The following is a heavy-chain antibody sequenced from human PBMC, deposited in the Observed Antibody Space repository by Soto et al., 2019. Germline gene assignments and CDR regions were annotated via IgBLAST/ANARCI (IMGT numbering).Heavy chain of an antibody. CDR2: VTAGGDNT. J-gene: IGHJ3*02. CDR1: GFTFSSYA. V-gene: IGHV3-23*01. CDR3: ARLYSRAYDI. D-gene: IGHD2-15*01. Sequence: EVQLLESGGGLVQPGGSLRLSCAASGFTFSSYAMTWVRQTPGQGLQWVSTVTAGGDNTYHADSVKGRFTISRDTSKNALYLQMTSLSVEDTAIYHCARLYSRAYDIWGQGTMVTVSS.